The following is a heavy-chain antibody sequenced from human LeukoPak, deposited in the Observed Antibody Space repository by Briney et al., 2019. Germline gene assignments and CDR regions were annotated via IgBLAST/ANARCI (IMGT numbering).Heavy chain of an antibody. Sequence: GEALTNSRKGSLYSLAIYWIGWLRQMPGKGLEWMGLIYTGDSATRNSPSYQGQATLSADNPIRPAYLHWSSLKASDTAMYYCARIPGTSFITAYCDYWGQGTLVTVSS. CDR2: IYTGDSAT. CDR1: LYSLAIYW. J-gene: IGHJ4*02. CDR3: ARIPGTSFITAYCDY. D-gene: IGHD2-2*01. V-gene: IGHV5-51*04.